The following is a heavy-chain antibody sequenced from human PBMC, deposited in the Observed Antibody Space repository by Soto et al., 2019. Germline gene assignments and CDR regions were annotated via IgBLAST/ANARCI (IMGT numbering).Heavy chain of an antibody. V-gene: IGHV3-53*02. CDR1: GFSVGSNY. CDR2: IYSNGDT. Sequence: EVQLVETGGGLIQPGGSLRLSCAASGFSVGSNYMTWVRQSPGKGLEWVSLIYSNGDTDYADSVKGRFSIPRDNFKNTLYLQMKDLSAEDTAVYHCARKSDSSPVPEADGVWGRGTLVTVSS. CDR3: ARKSDSSPVPEADGV. J-gene: IGHJ4*02. D-gene: IGHD2-8*01.